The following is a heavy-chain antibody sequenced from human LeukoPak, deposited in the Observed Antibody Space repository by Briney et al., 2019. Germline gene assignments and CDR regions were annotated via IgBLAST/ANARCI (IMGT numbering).Heavy chain of an antibody. CDR3: ARDPTRSPGGGFFSPLGY. V-gene: IGHV7-4-1*02. J-gene: IGHJ4*02. CDR2: INTNTATP. Sequence: ASVNVSCKASGYTFTHYAINWVRQAPGQGLEWMGWINTNTATPMYAQGFSGRFVFSLDVSDSTAYLHINSLEAGDTAVYYCARDPTRSPGGGFFSPLGYWGQGSLDTVSS. D-gene: IGHD3-22*01. CDR1: GYTFTHYA.